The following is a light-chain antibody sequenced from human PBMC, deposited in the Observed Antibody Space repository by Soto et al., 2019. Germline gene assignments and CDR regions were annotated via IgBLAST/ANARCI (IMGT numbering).Light chain of an antibody. J-gene: IGKJ4*01. V-gene: IGKV3-20*01. CDR1: QTVSGSF. CDR2: GAS. Sequence: IVFSQSACALPLSTGARATLSCRASQTVSGSFFAWYQQNPGQAPSLLIYGASSRATGIPDRFSGSGSWTDFTPTTSSLEPDDFAVYYCQQYGSATPLPFGRGTKVDI. CDR3: QQYGSATPLP.